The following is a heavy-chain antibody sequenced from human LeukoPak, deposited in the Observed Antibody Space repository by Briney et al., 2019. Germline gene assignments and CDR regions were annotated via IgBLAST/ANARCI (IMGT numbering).Heavy chain of an antibody. D-gene: IGHD3-10*01. CDR3: ARDDAVYYGSGSYYIQY. Sequence: ASVKVSCKASGYTFTSYYMHWVRQAPGQGLEWMGIINPSGGSTSYAQKFQGRVTMTRDTSTSTVYMELSSLRSEDTAVYYCARDDAVYYGSGSYYIQYWGQGTLVTVSS. CDR2: INPSGGST. CDR1: GYTFTSYY. V-gene: IGHV1-46*01. J-gene: IGHJ4*02.